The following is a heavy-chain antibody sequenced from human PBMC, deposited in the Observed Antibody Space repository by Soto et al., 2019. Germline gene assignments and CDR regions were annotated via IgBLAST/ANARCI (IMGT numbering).Heavy chain of an antibody. Sequence: SVKVSCKASGVTFSSYAISWVRQAPGQGLEWMGGIIPIFGTANYAQKFQGRVTITADESTSTAYMELSSLRSEDTAVYYCARDRDIRGYSYGLDYWGQGTLVTVSS. D-gene: IGHD5-18*01. J-gene: IGHJ4*02. CDR2: IIPIFGTA. V-gene: IGHV1-69*13. CDR1: GVTFSSYA. CDR3: ARDRDIRGYSYGLDY.